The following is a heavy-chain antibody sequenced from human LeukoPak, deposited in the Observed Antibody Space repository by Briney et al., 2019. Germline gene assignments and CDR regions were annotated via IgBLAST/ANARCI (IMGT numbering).Heavy chain of an antibody. V-gene: IGHV3-21*01. D-gene: IGHD6-13*01. J-gene: IGHJ5*02. CDR1: GFTFSSYS. CDR2: ISSSSSYI. CDR3: ARAGGGSSWYRWFDP. Sequence: PGGSLRLSCAASGFTFSSYSMNWVRQAPGKGLEWVSSISSSSSYIYYADSVKGRFTISRDNAKNSLYLQMNSLRAEDTAVYYCARAGGGSSWYRWFDPWGQGTLVTVSS.